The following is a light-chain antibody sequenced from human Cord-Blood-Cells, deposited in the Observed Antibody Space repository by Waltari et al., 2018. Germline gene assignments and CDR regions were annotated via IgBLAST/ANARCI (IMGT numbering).Light chain of an antibody. J-gene: IGKJ2*01. CDR1: QSISSY. V-gene: IGKV1-39*01. CDR3: QQSYSTPMYT. CDR2: AAS. Sequence: DIQMTQSPSSLSASVGDRVTITCRASQSISSYLNWYQQKPGKAPKLLIYAASSLQSGVPSRFSGNGSGTDFTLTISSLQPEDFATYYCQQSYSTPMYTFGQGTKREIK.